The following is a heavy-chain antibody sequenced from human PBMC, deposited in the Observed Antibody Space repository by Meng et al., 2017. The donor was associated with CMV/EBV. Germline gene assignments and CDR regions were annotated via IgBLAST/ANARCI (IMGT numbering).Heavy chain of an antibody. CDR3: ARENTYSGNPSFDY. V-gene: IGHV3-30*04. CDR2: VSYDRTVSSDGNET. J-gene: IGHJ4*02. D-gene: IGHD1-26*01. CDR1: GFTFSSFA. Sequence: GESLKISCAASGFTFSSFALHWVRQAPGKGLEWVAVVSYDRTVSSDGNETYYADSVKGRFTVSRDNSKNTLYLQMNSLRTEDTAVYYCARENTYSGNPSFDYWGQGTLVTVSS.